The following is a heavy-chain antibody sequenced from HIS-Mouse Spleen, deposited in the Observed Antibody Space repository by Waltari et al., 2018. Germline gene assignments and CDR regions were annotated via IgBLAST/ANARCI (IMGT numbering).Heavy chain of an antibody. Sequence: QVQLLESGGGVVPRGRALRLAWPGHGFTYSSPAMHWVRPAPGKGLGWVAVRSYDGSNNSYADSVKGRFTISRDNSKNPLYLQMNGLRAGDTAVYYCARVTGGGYWGQGTLVTVSS. CDR2: RSYDGSNN. D-gene: IGHD3-10*01. V-gene: IGHV3-30-3*01. CDR1: GFTYSSPA. J-gene: IGHJ4*02. CDR3: ARVTGGGY.